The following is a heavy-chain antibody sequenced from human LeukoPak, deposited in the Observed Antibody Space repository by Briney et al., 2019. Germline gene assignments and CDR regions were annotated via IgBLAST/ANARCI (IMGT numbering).Heavy chain of an antibody. Sequence: AGGSLRLSCAACGFTFDDNAMHWVRQAPGKGLEWVALISGDGDSTYYADSVKGRFTISRDNSRNSLSLQMNSLRREDTALYYCAKDIGGGGSSWYYFDYWGQGSLVTVSS. V-gene: IGHV3-43*02. CDR1: GFTFDDNA. D-gene: IGHD6-13*01. J-gene: IGHJ4*02. CDR2: ISGDGDST. CDR3: AKDIGGGGSSWYYFDY.